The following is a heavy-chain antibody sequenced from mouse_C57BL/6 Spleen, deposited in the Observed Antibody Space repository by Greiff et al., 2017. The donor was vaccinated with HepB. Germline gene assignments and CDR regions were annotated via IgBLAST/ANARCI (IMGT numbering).Heavy chain of an antibody. CDR1: GYTFTDYY. D-gene: IGHD1-1*01. CDR3: ATDITTVVAHFDY. V-gene: IGHV1-26*01. CDR2: INPNNGGT. J-gene: IGHJ2*01. Sequence: VQLQQSGPELVKPGASVKISCKASGYTFTDYYMNWVKQSHGKSLEWIGDINPNNGGTSYNQKFKGKATLTVDKSSSTAYMELRSLTSEDSAVYYCATDITTVVAHFDYWGQGTTLTVSS.